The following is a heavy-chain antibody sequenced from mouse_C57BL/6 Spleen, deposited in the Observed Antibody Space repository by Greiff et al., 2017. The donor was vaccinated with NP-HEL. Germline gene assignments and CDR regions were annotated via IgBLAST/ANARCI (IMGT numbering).Heavy chain of an antibody. CDR1: GYTFTSYT. D-gene: IGHD2-4*01. CDR3: ARIELRRDYYDMDY. J-gene: IGHJ4*01. Sequence: QVQLQQSGAELARPGASVKMSCKASGYTFTSYTMHWVKQRPGQGLEWIGYINPSSGYTNYNQKFKDKATLTVDKSSSTAYMQLSSLTSEDSAVYYCARIELRRDYYDMDYWGQGTSVTVSS. CDR2: INPSSGYT. V-gene: IGHV1-4*01.